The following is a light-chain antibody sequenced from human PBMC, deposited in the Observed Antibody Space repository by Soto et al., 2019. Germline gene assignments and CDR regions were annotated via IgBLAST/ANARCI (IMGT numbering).Light chain of an antibody. CDR2: GAS. J-gene: IGKJ5*01. Sequence: EIVMTQSPATLSVSPGERATLSCRSSQSVADNLAWFQQKPGQGPRLLIYGASTRATGIPARFSGSGSETDFTLTVSSLRSEDSAVYYCQQYNYWPITFGQGTRLEI. CDR1: QSVADN. V-gene: IGKV3-15*01. CDR3: QQYNYWPIT.